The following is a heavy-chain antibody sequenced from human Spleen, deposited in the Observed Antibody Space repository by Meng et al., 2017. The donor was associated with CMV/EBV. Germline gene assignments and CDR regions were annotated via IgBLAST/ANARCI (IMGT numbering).Heavy chain of an antibody. Sequence: ASVKVSCKASGYTFTNYDINWVRQASGQGLEWMGWMNSNSGNTDYAQKFQGRVTMTRNTSKTTAYMGQSSLRSDDTAVYYCTTTKGDYWGQGTLVPVSS. J-gene: IGHJ4*02. D-gene: IGHD5-24*01. CDR1: GYTFTNYD. V-gene: IGHV1-8*01. CDR2: MNSNSGNT. CDR3: TTTKGDY.